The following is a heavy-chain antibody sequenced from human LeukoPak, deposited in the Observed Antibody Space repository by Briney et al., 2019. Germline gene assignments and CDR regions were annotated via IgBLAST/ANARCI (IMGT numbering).Heavy chain of an antibody. CDR2: ISAYNGNT. J-gene: IGHJ4*02. Sequence: ASVKVSCKVSGYTFTSYGISWVRQAPGQGLEWMGWISAYNGNTNYAQKLQGRVTMATDTSTSTTYMELRSLRFDDTAVYYCAKDFSPMAAALGPDYWGQGTLVTVSS. CDR1: GYTFTSYG. D-gene: IGHD6-13*01. CDR3: AKDFSPMAAALGPDY. V-gene: IGHV1-18*01.